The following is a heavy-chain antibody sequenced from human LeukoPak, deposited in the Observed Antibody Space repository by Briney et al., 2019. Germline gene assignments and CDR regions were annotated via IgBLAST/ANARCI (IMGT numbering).Heavy chain of an antibody. V-gene: IGHV4-30-2*01. J-gene: IGHJ4*02. Sequence: TLSLTCTVSGGSISSGGYYWSWIRQPPGKGLEWIGYIYHSGSTYYNPFLKSRVTISVDRSKNQFSLKLSSVTAADTAVYYCARKGLGYCSSTSCSIDYWGQGTLVTVSS. D-gene: IGHD2-2*01. CDR1: GGSISSGGYY. CDR2: IYHSGST. CDR3: ARKGLGYCSSTSCSIDY.